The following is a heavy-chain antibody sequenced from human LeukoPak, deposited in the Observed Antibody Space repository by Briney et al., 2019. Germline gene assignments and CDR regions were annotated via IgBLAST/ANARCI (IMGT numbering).Heavy chain of an antibody. J-gene: IGHJ4*02. CDR1: GFTFSSYA. CDR3: AKDSRWIAAAGKDFDY. V-gene: IGHV3-30-3*01. Sequence: GGSLRLSCAASGFTFSSYAMHWVRQAPGKGLEWVAVISYDGSNKYYADSVKGRFTISRDNSKNTLYLQMNSLRAEDTAVYYCAKDSRWIAAAGKDFDYWGQGTLVTVSS. CDR2: ISYDGSNK. D-gene: IGHD6-13*01.